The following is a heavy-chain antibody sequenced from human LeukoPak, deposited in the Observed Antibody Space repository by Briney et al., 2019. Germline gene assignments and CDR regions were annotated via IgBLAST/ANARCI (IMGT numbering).Heavy chain of an antibody. V-gene: IGHV3-30*18. J-gene: IGHJ4*02. CDR1: GFTFSNFG. CDR2: ISYDGSNT. D-gene: IGHD2-15*01. Sequence: GGSLRLSCAASGFTFSNFGMHWVRQTPGKGLECVAVISYDGSNTYYVDSVKGRFTISRDNSKSTLSLQLSSLGVEDTAVYYCAKERCSGSACYIFDSWGQGTLVIVSA. CDR3: AKERCSGSACYIFDS.